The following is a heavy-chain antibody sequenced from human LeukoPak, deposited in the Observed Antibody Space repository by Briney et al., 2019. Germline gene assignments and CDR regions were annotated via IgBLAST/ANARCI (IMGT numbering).Heavy chain of an antibody. D-gene: IGHD3-10*01. Sequence: GGSLRLSCAASGFTFSIYWMRWVRQAPGKGPEGVANIKNDGSEEYYVDSVKGRFTISRDNARNSLFLQMNSLTVEDTAVYYCARAIRGSAVDTGDRWGQGTLVTVSS. CDR2: IKNDGSEE. V-gene: IGHV3-7*01. J-gene: IGHJ4*02. CDR3: ARAIRGSAVDTGDR. CDR1: GFTFSIYW.